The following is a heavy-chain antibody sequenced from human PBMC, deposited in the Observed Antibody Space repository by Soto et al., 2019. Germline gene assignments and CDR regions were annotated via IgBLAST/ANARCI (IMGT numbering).Heavy chain of an antibody. CDR1: GGSFSGYY. CDR2: INHSGST. V-gene: IGHV4-34*01. CDR3: ARGGVTGSSSAFRRTYPTPNNWFDP. J-gene: IGHJ5*02. D-gene: IGHD6-6*01. Sequence: PSETLSLTCAVYGGSFSGYYWSWIRQPPGKGLEWIGEINHSGSTNYNPSLKSRVTISVDTSKNQFSLKLSSVTAADTAVYYCARGGVTGSSSAFRRTYPTPNNWFDPWGQGTLVTVSS.